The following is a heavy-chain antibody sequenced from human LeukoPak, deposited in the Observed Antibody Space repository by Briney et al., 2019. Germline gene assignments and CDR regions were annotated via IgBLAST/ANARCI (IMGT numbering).Heavy chain of an antibody. Sequence: GEPLKISCKASGYSFTNYWIGWVRQMPGKGLEWMGIIYPGDSDTRYTPSFQGQVTISADKSISTASLQWGSLKASDTAMYYCARAHRLATAGSGHAFDIWGQGTMVIVSS. CDR2: IYPGDSDT. CDR1: GYSFTNYW. J-gene: IGHJ3*02. D-gene: IGHD6-13*01. CDR3: ARAHRLATAGSGHAFDI. V-gene: IGHV5-51*01.